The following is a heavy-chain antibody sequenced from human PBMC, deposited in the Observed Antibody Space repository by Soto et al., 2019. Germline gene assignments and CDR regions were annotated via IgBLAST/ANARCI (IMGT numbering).Heavy chain of an antibody. J-gene: IGHJ4*02. CDR2: ISDSGDST. CDR3: ATLWFGFLCYFAQ. CDR1: GFTFRTYA. D-gene: IGHD3-10*01. Sequence: EVQLLESGGGLVQPGGSLRLSCAASGFTFRTYAMTWVRQAPGKGLEWVSDISDSGDSTYYADSVKGRFNISRDNSKNTLYLQMNSLTAADTAVYYCATLWFGFLCYFAQWGQGTLVTVSS. V-gene: IGHV3-23*01.